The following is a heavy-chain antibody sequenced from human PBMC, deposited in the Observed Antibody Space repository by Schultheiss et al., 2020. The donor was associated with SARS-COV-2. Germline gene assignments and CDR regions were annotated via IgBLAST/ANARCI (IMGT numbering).Heavy chain of an antibody. V-gene: IGHV3-30-3*01. Sequence: GGSLRLSCAASGFTFSSYWMHWVRQAPGKGLEWVTFISDNGNNKQYADSVKGRFTISRDNPKNTLYLEMNSLRAEDMAVYYCASASRKTKDAFDNWGQGTLVTVAS. CDR1: GFTFSSYW. J-gene: IGHJ4*02. CDR3: ASASRKTKDAFDN. D-gene: IGHD1-14*01. CDR2: ISDNGNNK.